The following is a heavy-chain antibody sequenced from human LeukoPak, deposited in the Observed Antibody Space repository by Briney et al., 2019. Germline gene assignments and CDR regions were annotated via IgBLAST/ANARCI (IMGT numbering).Heavy chain of an antibody. CDR3: AKNYYYYYGMDV. CDR1: GGSFSGYY. J-gene: IGHJ6*02. V-gene: IGHV4-34*01. Sequence: SETLSLTCAVYGGSFSGYYWSWIRQPPGKGLEWNGEINHSGSTNYNPSLKSRVTISVDTSKNQFSLKLSSVTAADTAVYYCAKNYYYYYGMDVWGQGTTVTVSS. CDR2: INHSGST.